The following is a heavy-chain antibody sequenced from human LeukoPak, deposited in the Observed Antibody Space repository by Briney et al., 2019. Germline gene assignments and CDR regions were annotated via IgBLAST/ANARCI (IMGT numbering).Heavy chain of an antibody. Sequence: ASVKVSCKASGYTFTSYDINWVRQATGQGLEWMGWMNPNTGNAGYAQKFQDRVTITWDASITTAYMDLSSLRSEDTAVYYCARVGYSNSYDYWGQGTLVTVSS. V-gene: IGHV1-8*01. J-gene: IGHJ4*02. CDR2: MNPNTGNA. D-gene: IGHD1-26*01. CDR3: ARVGYSNSYDY. CDR1: GYTFTSYD.